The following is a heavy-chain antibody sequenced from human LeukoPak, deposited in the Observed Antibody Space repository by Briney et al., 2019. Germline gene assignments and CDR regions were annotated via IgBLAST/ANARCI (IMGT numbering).Heavy chain of an antibody. CDR2: ISSSSSYI. CDR1: GFTFSSYS. Sequence: TGGSLRLSCAASGFTFSSYSMNWVRQAPGKGLEWVSSISSSSSYIYYADSVKGRFTISRDNSKNTLYLQMNSLRAEDTAVYYCANGGLRKYFDYWGQGTLVTVSS. J-gene: IGHJ4*02. V-gene: IGHV3-21*04. D-gene: IGHD3-16*01. CDR3: ANGGLRKYFDY.